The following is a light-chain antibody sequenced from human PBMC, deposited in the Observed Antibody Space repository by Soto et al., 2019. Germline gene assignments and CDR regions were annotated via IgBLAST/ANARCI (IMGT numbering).Light chain of an antibody. V-gene: IGKV3-20*01. CDR3: QQYGSSPPVT. J-gene: IGKJ5*01. CDR2: AAS. CDR1: QSMSSTY. Sequence: EIVLTQSPGTLSLSPGEGATLSCRASQSMSSTYLAWYQHKPGQAPRLLIYAASSRATGIPDRFSGSGSGTDFTLTISRLEPEDFAVYYCQQYGSSPPVTFGQGTRLEIK.